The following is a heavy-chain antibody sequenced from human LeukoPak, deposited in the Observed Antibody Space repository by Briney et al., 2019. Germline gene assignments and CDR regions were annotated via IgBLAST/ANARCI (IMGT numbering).Heavy chain of an antibody. CDR2: IYYSGST. CDR1: GGSISSSSYY. CDR3: ARLSLLRAVADY. J-gene: IGHJ4*02. D-gene: IGHD6-19*01. Sequence: SETLSLTCTVSGGSISSSSYYWGWIRQPPGKGLEWIGSIYYSGSTYYNPSLKSRVTISVDTSKNQFSLKLNSVTAADTAVYYCARLSLLRAVADYWGQGTLVTVSS. V-gene: IGHV4-39*01.